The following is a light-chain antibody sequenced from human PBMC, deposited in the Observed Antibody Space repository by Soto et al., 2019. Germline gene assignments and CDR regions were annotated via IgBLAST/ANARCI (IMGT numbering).Light chain of an antibody. CDR2: DAS. CDR1: QSVGTY. J-gene: IGKJ4*01. Sequence: EIVLTQSPATLSLSPGERATLSCRASQSVGTYFAWYQQKPGQAPRLLIYDASNRATSIPARFSGSGSGTDFTLTISSLEPEDFAVYYCQQRSNWPLTFGGGTKVDIK. V-gene: IGKV3-11*01. CDR3: QQRSNWPLT.